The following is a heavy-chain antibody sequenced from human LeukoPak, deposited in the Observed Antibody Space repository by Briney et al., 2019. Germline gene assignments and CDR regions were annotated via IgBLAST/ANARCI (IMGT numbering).Heavy chain of an antibody. J-gene: IGHJ4*02. D-gene: IGHD3-9*01. V-gene: IGHV3-23*01. CDR2: ISGSGYYT. CDR3: AKHGVIMTGHSYSRVDH. Sequence: GGSLRLSCAASGFTFSSYAMSWVRQAPGKGLEWVSAISGSGYYTYYADSVKGRFTISRDNSKNTLYLQMNGLRAEDTAVYYCAKHGVIMTGHSYSRVDHWGQGTLVTVSS. CDR1: GFTFSSYA.